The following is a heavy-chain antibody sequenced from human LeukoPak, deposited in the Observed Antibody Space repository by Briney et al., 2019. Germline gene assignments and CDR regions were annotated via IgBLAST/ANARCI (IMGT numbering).Heavy chain of an antibody. CDR1: GFTFSSYD. V-gene: IGHV3-13*01. J-gene: IGHJ6*03. Sequence: GGSLRLSCAASGFTFSSYDMHSVRQATGKGLEWVSAIGTAGDTYYPGSVKGRFTISRENAKNSLYLQMNSLRDGDTAVYYCARATRRMGIAARPAQNYYYYYMDVWGKGTTVTVSS. CDR3: ARATRRMGIAARPAQNYYYYYMDV. CDR2: IGTAGDT. D-gene: IGHD6-6*01.